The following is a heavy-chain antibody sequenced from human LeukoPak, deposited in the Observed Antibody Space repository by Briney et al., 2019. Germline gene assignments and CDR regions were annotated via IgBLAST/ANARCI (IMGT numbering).Heavy chain of an antibody. Sequence: SETLSLTCAVYGGSFSGYYWSWIRQPPGKGLEWIGEINHSGSTNYNPSLKSRVTISVDTSKNQFSLKLSSVTAADTAVYYCASPYSSGPWVRGYFDYWGQGTLVTVSS. D-gene: IGHD6-19*01. V-gene: IGHV4-34*01. CDR1: GGSFSGYY. CDR2: INHSGST. CDR3: ASPYSSGPWVRGYFDY. J-gene: IGHJ4*02.